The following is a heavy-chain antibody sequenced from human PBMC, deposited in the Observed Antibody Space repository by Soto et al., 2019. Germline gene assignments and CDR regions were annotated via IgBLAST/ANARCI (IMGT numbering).Heavy chain of an antibody. V-gene: IGHV3-23*01. CDR1: GFTFSSSA. CDR2: ISGSGDST. D-gene: IGHD3-3*01. J-gene: IGHJ4*02. CDR3: AKAKDFWSDYFGY. Sequence: EVQLLESGGALVQPGGSLRLSCAASGFTFSSSAMSWVRQAPGKGLEWVSAISGSGDSTYYVDSVKGRFTISRDNSKNTLYLQMNSLIAEDTAVYYCAKAKDFWSDYFGYWGQGTLVTVSS.